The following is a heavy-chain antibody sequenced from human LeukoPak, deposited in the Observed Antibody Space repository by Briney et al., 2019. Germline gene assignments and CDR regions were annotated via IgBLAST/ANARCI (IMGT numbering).Heavy chain of an antibody. CDR2: IWFDGSNK. D-gene: IGHD3-3*01. CDR3: ARVGGYYYDY. CDR1: GFTFSNHG. V-gene: IGHV3-33*01. Sequence: GGSLRLSCAASGFTFSNHGMHWVRQAPGKGLEWVAVIWFDGSNKYYADSVKGRFTISRDNSKNTWYLQMNSLRAEDTAVYYCARVGGYYYDYWGQGTLVTVSS. J-gene: IGHJ4*02.